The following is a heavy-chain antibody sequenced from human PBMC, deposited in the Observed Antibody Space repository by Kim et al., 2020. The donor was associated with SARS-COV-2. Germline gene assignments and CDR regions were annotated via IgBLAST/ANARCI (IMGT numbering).Heavy chain of an antibody. CDR1: GYTFTNYV. V-gene: IGHV1-3*01. CDR3: ATAVAGNFYYNGMDV. CDR2: ITAGNGNT. J-gene: IGHJ6*02. D-gene: IGHD6-19*01. Sequence: ASVKVSCKASGYTFTNYVIHWVRQAPGQGLARMGWITAGNGNTKYSQKFQDRVTITRDTSASTAYMELSSLRSEDTALYYCATAVAGNFYYNGMDVWGQVTTVTVSS.